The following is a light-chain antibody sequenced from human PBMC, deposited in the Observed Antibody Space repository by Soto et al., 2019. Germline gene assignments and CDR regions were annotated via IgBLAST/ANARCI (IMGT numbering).Light chain of an antibody. J-gene: IGKJ5*01. CDR1: QSVASSY. V-gene: IGKV3-20*01. CDR2: GAS. CDR3: QQYGSSPSIT. Sequence: ESVLTQSPGTLSLSPGERASLSCRASQSVASSYLAWYQQKPGQAPRLLIFGASSRATGIPDRFSDSGSGTDFTLTISRLEPEDFAVYYCQQYGSSPSITFGQGTRLEIK.